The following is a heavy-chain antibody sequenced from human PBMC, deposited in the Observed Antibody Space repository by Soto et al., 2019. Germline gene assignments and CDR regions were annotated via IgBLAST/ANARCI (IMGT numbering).Heavy chain of an antibody. J-gene: IGHJ3*01. CDR1: GGSISSEGYY. D-gene: IGHD3-9*01. CDR3: ARRHDILTGSDSFDV. V-gene: IGHV4-31*03. Sequence: QVQLQESGPGLVKPSQTLSLTCTLSGGSISSEGYYWTWIRQHPGKGLEWIGDCYYSGTTSYNPSLKSRLTISVVPSNNQFSLRLSSVTAADTAMYYCARRHDILTGSDSFDVWGRGTMVTVSS. CDR2: CYYSGTT.